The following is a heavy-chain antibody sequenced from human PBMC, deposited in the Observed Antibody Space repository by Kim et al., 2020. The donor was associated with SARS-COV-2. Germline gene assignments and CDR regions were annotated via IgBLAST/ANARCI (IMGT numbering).Heavy chain of an antibody. V-gene: IGHV4-59*03. CDR3: VSKRADSSGFIDS. CDR1: SFRGNY. D-gene: IGHD3-22*01. J-gene: IGHJ4*02. Sequence: SFRGNYWSWTRQPPGGGLEWIGYIHHTGTTNYNPSLKSRVSISVDSSKNQFSLNLNSMTTADTAVYYCVSKRADSSGFIDSWGQGTLVTVSS. CDR2: IHHTGTT.